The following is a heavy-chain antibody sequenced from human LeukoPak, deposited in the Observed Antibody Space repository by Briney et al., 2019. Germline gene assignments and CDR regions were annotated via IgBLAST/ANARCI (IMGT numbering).Heavy chain of an antibody. CDR1: GYTFTSYG. Sequence: ASVKVFCKASGYTFTSYGISWVRQAPGQGLEWMGWISAYNGNTNYAQKLQGRVTMTTDTTTSTAYMELRSLRSDDTAVYYCARDDPYYDFWSGYLYNWFDTWGQGTLVTVYS. V-gene: IGHV1-18*01. D-gene: IGHD3-3*01. CDR3: ARDDPYYDFWSGYLYNWFDT. CDR2: ISAYNGNT. J-gene: IGHJ5*02.